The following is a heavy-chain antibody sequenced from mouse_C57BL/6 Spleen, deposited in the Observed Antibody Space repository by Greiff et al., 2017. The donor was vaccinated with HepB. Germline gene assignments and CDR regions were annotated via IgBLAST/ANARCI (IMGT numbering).Heavy chain of an antibody. V-gene: IGHV3-6*01. CDR1: GYSITSGYY. D-gene: IGHD2-5*01. CDR3: ARDDSKRFAY. CDR2: ISYDGSN. J-gene: IGHJ3*01. Sequence: EVQVVESGPGLVKPSQSLSLTCSVTGYSITSGYYWNWIRQFPGNKLEWMGYISYDGSNNYNPSLKNRISITRDTSKNQFFLKLNSVTTEDTATYYCARDDSKRFAYWGQGTLVTVSA.